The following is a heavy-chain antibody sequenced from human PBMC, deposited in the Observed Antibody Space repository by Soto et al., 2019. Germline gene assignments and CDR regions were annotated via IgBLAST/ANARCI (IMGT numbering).Heavy chain of an antibody. CDR1: GFTFGSYA. D-gene: IGHD4-17*01. J-gene: IGHJ5*02. CDR2: ISGSGGTT. CDR3: AKQRSSYGDYSWFDP. V-gene: IGHV3-23*01. Sequence: EVQLLESGGGLVQPGGSLRLSCAASGFTFGSYAMSWVRQAPGKGLEWVSGISGSGGTTYYADSVKGRFTISRDNSKNTLYLQMNSLRAEDTAVYYCAKQRSSYGDYSWFDPWGQGTLVSVSS.